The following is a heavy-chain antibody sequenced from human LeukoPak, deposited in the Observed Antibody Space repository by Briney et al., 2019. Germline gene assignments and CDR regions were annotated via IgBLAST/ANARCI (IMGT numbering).Heavy chain of an antibody. CDR1: GFTLSSNY. D-gene: IGHD5-18*01. J-gene: IGHJ4*02. CDR3: ARDWPRGVYSYGLYYFDY. V-gene: IGHV3-66*01. CDR2: IYSGGST. Sequence: PGGSLRLSCAASGFTLSSNYMSWVRQAPGKGLEWVSVIYSGGSTYYADSVKGRFTISRDNSKNTLYLQMNSLRAEDTAVYYCARDWPRGVYSYGLYYFDYWGQGTLVTVSS.